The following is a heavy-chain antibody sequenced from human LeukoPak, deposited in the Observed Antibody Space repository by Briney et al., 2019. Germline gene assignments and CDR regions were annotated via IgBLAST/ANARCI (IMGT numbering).Heavy chain of an antibody. CDR1: GFTFSSYG. Sequence: PGRSLRLSCAASGFTFSSYGMHWVRQAPGKGLEWVAVISYDGSNKYYADSVKGRFTISRDNSKNTLYLQMNSLRAEDTAVYYCARNGLGATTPNFDYWGQGTLVTVSS. CDR2: ISYDGSNK. D-gene: IGHD1-26*01. J-gene: IGHJ4*02. CDR3: ARNGLGATTPNFDY. V-gene: IGHV3-30*03.